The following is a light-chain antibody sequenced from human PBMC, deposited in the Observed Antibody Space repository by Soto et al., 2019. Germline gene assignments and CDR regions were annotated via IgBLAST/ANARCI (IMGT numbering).Light chain of an antibody. V-gene: IGKV3-15*01. CDR1: QSVTTN. CDR2: GAF. Sequence: EIVMTQSPATLSVSPGERATLSCRASQSVTTNLAWYQQNPGQAPRLLIYGAFTRATGIPARFSGSGSGTEFTLTISSLQSEDFAVYYCQQYYNWPLSFGPGTKVDIK. J-gene: IGKJ3*01. CDR3: QQYYNWPLS.